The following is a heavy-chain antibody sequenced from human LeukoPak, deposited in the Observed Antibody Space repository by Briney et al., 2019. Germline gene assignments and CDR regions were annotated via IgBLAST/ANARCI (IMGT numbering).Heavy chain of an antibody. J-gene: IGHJ5*02. CDR3: AKDRLQNWFDP. CDR1: GFTFSYYA. D-gene: IGHD4-11*01. Sequence: SGGSLRLSCAASGFTFSYYAMNWVRQAPGKGLEWVSYISGSSSRIDYVDPVKGRFTISRDNAKNSLFLQMNSLRAEDTAVYYCAKDRLQNWFDPWGQGTLVTVSS. V-gene: IGHV3-48*01. CDR2: ISGSSSRI.